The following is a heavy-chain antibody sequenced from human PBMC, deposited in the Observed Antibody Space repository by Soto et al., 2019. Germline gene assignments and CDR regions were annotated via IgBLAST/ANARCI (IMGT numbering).Heavy chain of an antibody. CDR3: ARDRVEGYYYYYMDV. CDR1: GFTFSSYW. Sequence: GGSLRLSCAASGFTFSSYWMHWVRQAPGKGLVWVSRINSDGSSTSYADSVKGRFTISRDNAKNTLYLQMNSLRAEDTAVYYCARDRVEGYYYYYMDVWGKGTTVTVSS. V-gene: IGHV3-74*01. J-gene: IGHJ6*03. CDR2: INSDGSST.